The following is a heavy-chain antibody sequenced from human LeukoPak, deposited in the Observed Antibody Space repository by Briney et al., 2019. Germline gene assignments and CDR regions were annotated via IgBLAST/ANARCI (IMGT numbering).Heavy chain of an antibody. CDR3: ARGDSGYDYGFDN. CDR2: IIPILGIA. D-gene: IGHD5-12*01. V-gene: IGHV1-69*04. Sequence: SVKVSCKASGGTFSSYAISWVRQAPGQGHEWMGRIIPILGIANYAQKFQGRVTITADKSTSTAYMELSSLRSEDTAVYYCARGDSGYDYGFDNWGQGTLVTVSS. J-gene: IGHJ4*02. CDR1: GGTFSSYA.